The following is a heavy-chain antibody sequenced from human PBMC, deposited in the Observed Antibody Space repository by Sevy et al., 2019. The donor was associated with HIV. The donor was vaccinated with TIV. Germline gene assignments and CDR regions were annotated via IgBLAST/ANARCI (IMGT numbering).Heavy chain of an antibody. CDR2: IGYDGSNI. CDR3: ARDPRMYGDYLLAYFDY. J-gene: IGHJ4*02. V-gene: IGHV3-33*01. Sequence: GGSLRLSCAASGVTPSTYGMHWVRQAPGKGLEWVAVIGYDGSNIYYADSVKGRFPISRDSSKNTLFLPMDSLRAEDTAIYYCARDPRMYGDYLLAYFDYWGQGTLVTVSS. D-gene: IGHD2-8*01. CDR1: GVTPSTYG.